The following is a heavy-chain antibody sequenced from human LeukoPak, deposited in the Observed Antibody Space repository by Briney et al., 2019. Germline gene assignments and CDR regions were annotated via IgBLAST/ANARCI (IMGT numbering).Heavy chain of an antibody. CDR1: GYTLTSYD. Sequence: ASVKVSCKASGYTLTSYDINWVRQATGQGSEWKGLMNPNSGKTGNAQKVQGRVTNTRNTSISTAYMELSSLRSEDMAVYYCARPQEEFCSSTSCYDFQHWGQGTLVTVSS. V-gene: IGHV1-8*03. D-gene: IGHD2-2*01. CDR2: MNPNSGKT. J-gene: IGHJ1*01. CDR3: ARPQEEFCSSTSCYDFQH.